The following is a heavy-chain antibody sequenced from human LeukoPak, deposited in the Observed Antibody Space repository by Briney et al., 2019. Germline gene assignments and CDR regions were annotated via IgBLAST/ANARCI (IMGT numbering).Heavy chain of an antibody. CDR3: ARGSRGIAAAGTHRPTYFDL. D-gene: IGHD6-13*01. CDR1: GGSFSGYY. V-gene: IGHV4-34*01. Sequence: PSETLSLTCAVYGGSFSGYYWSWIRQPPGKGLEWIGEINHSGSTNYNPSLESRVTISVDTSKNQFSLKLSSVTAADTAVYYCARGSRGIAAAGTHRPTYFDLWGRGTLVTVSS. J-gene: IGHJ2*01. CDR2: INHSGST.